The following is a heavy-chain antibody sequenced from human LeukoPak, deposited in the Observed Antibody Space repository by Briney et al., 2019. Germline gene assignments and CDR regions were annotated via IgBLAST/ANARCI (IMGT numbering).Heavy chain of an antibody. Sequence: PSETLSRTCTVSGGSISSYYWSWIRQPPGKGLEWIGYIYYSGSTNYNPSLKSRDTISVDTSKNQFSLKLSSVTAADTAVYYCARTWSGGSSWRTFDYWGQGTLVTVSS. CDR1: GGSISSYY. V-gene: IGHV4-59*01. CDR2: IYYSGST. D-gene: IGHD6-13*01. CDR3: ARTWSGGSSWRTFDY. J-gene: IGHJ4*02.